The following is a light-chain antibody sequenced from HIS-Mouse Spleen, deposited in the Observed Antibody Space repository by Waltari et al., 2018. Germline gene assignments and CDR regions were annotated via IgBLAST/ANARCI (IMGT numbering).Light chain of an antibody. Sequence: QSVLTQPPSASGTPGQRVPTSCYGSSSNSGSNTLNWYQHLPGTAPKLLIYSNKQRPSGVPDRFSGSKSGTSASLAISGLQSEDEADYYCAAWDDSLNGWVFGGGTKLTVL. CDR2: SNK. J-gene: IGLJ3*02. CDR3: AAWDDSLNGWV. CDR1: SSNSGSNT. V-gene: IGLV1-44*01.